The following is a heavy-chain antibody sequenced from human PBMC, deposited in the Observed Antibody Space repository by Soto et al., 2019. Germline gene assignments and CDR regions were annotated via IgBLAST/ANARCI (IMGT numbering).Heavy chain of an antibody. Sequence: QVQLQQWGAGLLKHSETLSLTCAVYGGSFSGYQWTWIRQTPGKGLEWIGEINDSGNINYNPSLKSRVTILVDTAKKQISLKLSCVTAADTAVYYCARGLLLWFGELSRRGGYYYDLDVWGKGTTVTVSS. D-gene: IGHD3-10*01. CDR3: ARGLLLWFGELSRRGGYYYDLDV. J-gene: IGHJ6*03. CDR2: INDSGNI. V-gene: IGHV4-34*01. CDR1: GGSFSGYQ.